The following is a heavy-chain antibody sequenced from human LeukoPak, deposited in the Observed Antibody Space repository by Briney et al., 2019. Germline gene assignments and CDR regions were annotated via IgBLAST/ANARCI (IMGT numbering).Heavy chain of an antibody. J-gene: IGHJ4*02. V-gene: IGHV3-11*06. CDR2: ISSSSSYT. CDR3: ARAVEGGSITSPPGY. CDR1: GFTFSDYY. Sequence: GGSLRLSCAASGFTFSDYYMSWIRQAPGKGLEWVSYISSSSSYTNYADSVKGRFTISRDNAKNSLYLQMNSLRAEDTAVYYCARAVEGGSITSPPGYWGQGPLVTVSS. D-gene: IGHD2-2*01.